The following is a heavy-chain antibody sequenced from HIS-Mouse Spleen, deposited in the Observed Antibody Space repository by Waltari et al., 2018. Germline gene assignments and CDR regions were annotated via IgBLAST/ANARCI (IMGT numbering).Heavy chain of an antibody. V-gene: IGHV4-39*07. CDR2: IYYSGST. CDR3: AREIPYSSSWYDWYFDL. CDR1: GGSIRSSRYY. D-gene: IGHD6-13*01. Sequence: QLQLQEAGPGLVKPSETLSLTCTVSGGSIRSSRYYWGWIRKPPGKGREWIGSIYYSGSTYYNPSLKSQVTISVDTSKNQFSLKLSSVTAADTAVYYCAREIPYSSSWYDWYFDLWGRGTLVTVSS. J-gene: IGHJ2*01.